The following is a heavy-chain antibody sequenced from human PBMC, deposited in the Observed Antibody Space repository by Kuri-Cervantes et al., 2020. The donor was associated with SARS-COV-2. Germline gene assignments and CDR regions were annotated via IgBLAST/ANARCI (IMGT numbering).Heavy chain of an antibody. Sequence: SETLSLTCTVPGGSVSSDTYYWSWIRQPPGKGLEWIGYIYYSGSTNYNPSLKSRVTISVDTSKNQLSLKLNSVTAADTAVYYCARDWRYYDSSGFYSYYFDSWGQGTLVTAPQ. CDR1: GGSVSSDTYY. V-gene: IGHV4-61*01. D-gene: IGHD3-22*01. CDR3: ARDWRYYDSSGFYSYYFDS. CDR2: IYYSGST. J-gene: IGHJ4*02.